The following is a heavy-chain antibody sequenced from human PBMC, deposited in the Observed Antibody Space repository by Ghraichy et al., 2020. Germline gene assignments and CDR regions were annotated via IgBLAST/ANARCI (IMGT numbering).Heavy chain of an antibody. D-gene: IGHD1-7*01. CDR1: GGSISSYY. V-gene: IGHV4-59*01. Sequence: SETLSLTCTVSGGSISSYYWSWIRQPPGKGLEWIGYIYYSGSTNYNPSLKSRVTISVDTSKNQFSLKLSSVTAADTAVYYCARAGHEKANYIFGGFDYWGQGTLVTVSS. CDR3: ARAGHEKANYIFGGFDY. J-gene: IGHJ4*02. CDR2: IYYSGST.